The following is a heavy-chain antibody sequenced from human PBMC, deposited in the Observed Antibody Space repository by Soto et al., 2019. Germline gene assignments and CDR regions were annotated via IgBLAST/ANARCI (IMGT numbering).Heavy chain of an antibody. CDR3: AKQSGDSTTSRGLDV. D-gene: IGHD2-21*02. V-gene: IGHV6-1*01. J-gene: IGHJ6*02. Sequence: QIQLQQSGPRLLKPSQTLSLTCAISGDSVSSNSAAWNWIRQSPSRGLEWLGRTYYRSKWYNDYAISVESRISVNPDTSKNHFSVQLNSVTPEDTAIYYCAKQSGDSTTSRGLDVWGQGTPVTVSS. CDR2: TYYRSKWYN. CDR1: GDSVSSNSAA.